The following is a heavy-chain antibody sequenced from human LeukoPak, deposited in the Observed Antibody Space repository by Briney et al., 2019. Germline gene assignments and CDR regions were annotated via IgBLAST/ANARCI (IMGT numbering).Heavy chain of an antibody. CDR2: IYTSGST. V-gene: IGHV4-61*02. D-gene: IGHD2/OR15-2a*01. CDR1: GGSISSGSYY. CDR3: ARGELLSNAFDI. Sequence: PSETLSLTCTVSGGSISSGSYYGSWIRQPAGKGLEWIGRIYTSGSTNYNPSLKSRVTISVDTSKNQFSLKLSSVTAADTAVYYCARGELLSNAFDIWGQGTMVTVSS. J-gene: IGHJ3*02.